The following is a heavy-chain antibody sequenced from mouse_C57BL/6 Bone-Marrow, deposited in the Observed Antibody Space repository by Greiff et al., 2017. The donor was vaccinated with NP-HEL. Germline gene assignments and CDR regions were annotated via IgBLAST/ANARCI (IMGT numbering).Heavy chain of an antibody. J-gene: IGHJ1*03. CDR2: IDPETGGT. CDR3: TRGYYDGSSYWYFDV. V-gene: IGHV1-15*01. D-gene: IGHD1-1*01. CDR1: GYTFTDYE. Sequence: QVQLKQSGAELVRPGASVTLSCKASGYTFTDYEMHWVKQTPVHGLEWIGAIDPETGGTAYNQKFKGKAILTADKSSSTAYMELRSLTSEDSAVYYCTRGYYDGSSYWYFDVWGTGTTVTVSS.